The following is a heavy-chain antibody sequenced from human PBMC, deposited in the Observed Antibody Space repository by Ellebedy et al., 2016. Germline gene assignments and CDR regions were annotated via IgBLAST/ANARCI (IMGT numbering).Heavy chain of an antibody. CDR3: RQGHYANY. CDR2: ISGDGGGT. CDR1: GFSLRNFF. V-gene: IGHV3-23*01. Sequence: GESLKISXVASGFSLRNFFMSWVRQRPGKGLEWFSTISGDGGGTYLADSVKGHFTISRDNSKNTVFLQMSGLRVDDTAVYFCRQGHYANYWGQGTLVTVSS. J-gene: IGHJ4*02. D-gene: IGHD4-17*01.